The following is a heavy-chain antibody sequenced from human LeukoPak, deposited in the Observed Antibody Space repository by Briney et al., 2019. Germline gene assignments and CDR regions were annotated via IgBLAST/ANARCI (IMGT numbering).Heavy chain of an antibody. D-gene: IGHD4-17*01. V-gene: IGHV3-23*01. CDR2: IGGSGGGT. J-gene: IGHJ5*02. CDR1: GFTFSSYA. CDR3: AGGRTTSPANWFDP. Sequence: PGGSLRLSCAASGFTFSSYAMSWVRQAPGKGLEWVSAIGGSGGGTYYADSVKGRFTISRDNSKNTLYLQMNSLRAGDTAVYYCAGGRTTSPANWFDPWGQGTLVTVSS.